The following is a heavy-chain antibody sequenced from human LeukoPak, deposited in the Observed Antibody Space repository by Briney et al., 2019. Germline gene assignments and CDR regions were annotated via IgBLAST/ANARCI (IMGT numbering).Heavy chain of an antibody. CDR3: ASTYCSGGSCYFSVYYYMDV. J-gene: IGHJ6*03. D-gene: IGHD2-15*01. CDR1: GFTFSSYA. Sequence: GGSLRLSCAASGFTFSSYAMRWVRQAPGKGREWVGVISYEGSNKYYADSVKGRFTISRDNSKSTLYLQMNSLRAEDTAVYYCASTYCSGGSCYFSVYYYMDVWGKGTTVTVSS. V-gene: IGHV3-30*01. CDR2: ISYEGSNK.